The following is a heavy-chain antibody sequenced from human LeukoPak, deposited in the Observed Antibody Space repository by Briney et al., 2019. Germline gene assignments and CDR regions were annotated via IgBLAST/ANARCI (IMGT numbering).Heavy chain of an antibody. Sequence: GGSLRLSCAASGFTFSSYEMNWVRQAPGKGLEWVSCISSSGSTIYYADSVKGRFTISRDNAKNSLYLQMNSLRAEDTAVYYCAKDRGSGSYENWFDPWGQGTLVTVSS. CDR2: ISSSGSTI. V-gene: IGHV3-48*03. CDR3: AKDRGSGSYENWFDP. D-gene: IGHD3-10*01. CDR1: GFTFSSYE. J-gene: IGHJ5*02.